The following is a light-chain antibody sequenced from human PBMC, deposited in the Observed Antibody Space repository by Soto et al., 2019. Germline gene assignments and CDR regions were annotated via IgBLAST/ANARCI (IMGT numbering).Light chain of an antibody. CDR3: QHYGNSPGT. J-gene: IGKJ2*01. CDR2: GTS. V-gene: IGKV3-20*01. CDR1: QSVSSNY. Sequence: EIVLTQSPGSVSLSPGERATLSCRASQSVSSNYLVWYQQKPGQAPRLLIYGTSYRATGIPDRFSGSGSGTDSTLTISSLEPEDFAVYFCQHYGNSPGTFGQGTKLEV.